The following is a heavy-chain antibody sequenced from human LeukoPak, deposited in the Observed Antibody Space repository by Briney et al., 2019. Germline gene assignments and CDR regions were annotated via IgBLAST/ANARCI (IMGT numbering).Heavy chain of an antibody. V-gene: IGHV1-69*13. J-gene: IGHJ6*03. Sequence: GASVKVSCKASGGTFSSYAISWLRQAPGQGLEWMGGIIPIFGTANYAQKFQGRVTITADESTSTAYMELSSLRSEDTAVYYCARGQRSYYYYYMDVWGKGTTVTVSS. CDR1: GGTFSSYA. D-gene: IGHD6-25*01. CDR3: ARGQRSYYYYYMDV. CDR2: IIPIFGTA.